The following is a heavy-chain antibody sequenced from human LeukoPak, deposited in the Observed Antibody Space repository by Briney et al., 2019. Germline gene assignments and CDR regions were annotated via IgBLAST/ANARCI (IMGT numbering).Heavy chain of an antibody. J-gene: IGHJ4*02. Sequence: GGSLRLSCAASGFTFDDYAMHWVRQAPGKGLEWVSGISWNSGSIGYADSVKGRFTISRDNAKNSLYLQMNSLRAEDTAVYYCARLLPGGGYFDYWGQGTLVTVSS. D-gene: IGHD3-10*01. CDR1: GFTFDDYA. CDR3: ARLLPGGGYFDY. CDR2: ISWNSGSI. V-gene: IGHV3-9*01.